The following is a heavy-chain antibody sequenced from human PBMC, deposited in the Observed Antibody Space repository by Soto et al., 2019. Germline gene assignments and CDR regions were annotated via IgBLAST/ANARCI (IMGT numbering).Heavy chain of an antibody. J-gene: IGHJ4*02. CDR3: ARLDEYSSLAFDY. CDR2: IYYSGST. D-gene: IGHD6-6*01. V-gene: IGHV4-59*01. Sequence: QVQLQESGPGLVKPSETLSLTCTVSGGSISSYYWSWIRQPPGKGLEWIGYIYYSGSTNYNPSLKSRVTISVDTSKNQFSLKLSSVTAADTAVYYCARLDEYSSLAFDYWGQGTLVTVSS. CDR1: GGSISSYY.